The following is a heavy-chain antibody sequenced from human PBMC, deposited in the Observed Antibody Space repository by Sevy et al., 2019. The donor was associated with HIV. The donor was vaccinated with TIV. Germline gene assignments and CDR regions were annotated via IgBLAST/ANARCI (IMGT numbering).Heavy chain of an antibody. CDR1: GFTFSTYW. J-gene: IGHJ6*02. CDR2: IKQDGSEK. CDR3: ARVVRDYGMDV. Sequence: GGSLRLSCAASGFTFSTYWMSWVRQAPGKGLEWVANIKQDGSEKNYLDSVKGRFTISRDNAKNSLYLQMNSLRAEETAVYYCARVVRDYGMDVWGQGTTVTVSS. V-gene: IGHV3-7*01. D-gene: IGHD3-10*01.